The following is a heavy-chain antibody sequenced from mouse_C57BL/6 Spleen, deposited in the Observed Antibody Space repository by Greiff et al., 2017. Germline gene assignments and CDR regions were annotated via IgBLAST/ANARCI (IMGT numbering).Heavy chain of an antibody. Sequence: LVESGPGLVKPSQSLSLTCSVTGYSITSGYYWNWIRQFPGNKLEWMGYISYDGSNNYNPSLKNRISITRDTSKNQFFLKLNSVTTEDTATYYCARVPYGMDPYYAMDYWGQGTSVTVSS. CDR1: GYSITSGYY. J-gene: IGHJ4*01. D-gene: IGHD1-1*02. V-gene: IGHV3-6*01. CDR2: ISYDGSN. CDR3: ARVPYGMDPYYAMDY.